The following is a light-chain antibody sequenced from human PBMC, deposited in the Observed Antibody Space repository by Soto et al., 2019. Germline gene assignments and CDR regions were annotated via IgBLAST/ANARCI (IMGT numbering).Light chain of an antibody. CDR3: QQSASWPWT. V-gene: IGKV3-15*01. CDR2: GAS. Sequence: EIVMTQSPATLSVSPGERATLSCRASQGIRNFLAWYQQKPGQAPRLLISGASTRATGIPARFSGSGSGTDFTLTISSLQSEDLAVYYCQQSASWPWTFGQGTKVEIK. CDR1: QGIRNF. J-gene: IGKJ1*01.